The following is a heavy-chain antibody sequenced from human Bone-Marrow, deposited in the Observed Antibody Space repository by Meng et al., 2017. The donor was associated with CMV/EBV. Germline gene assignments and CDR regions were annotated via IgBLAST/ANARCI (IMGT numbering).Heavy chain of an antibody. D-gene: IGHD3-3*01. CDR2: ISSSSSYI. CDR1: GFTFSSYS. CDR3: ARRITIFGVVRGFGMDV. J-gene: IGHJ6*02. V-gene: IGHV3-21*01. Sequence: GESLKISCAASGFTFSSYSMNWVRQAPGKGLEWVSSISSSSSYIYYADSVKGRFTISRDNAKNSLYLQMNSLRAEDTAVYYCARRITIFGVVRGFGMDVWGQGNTVPVSS.